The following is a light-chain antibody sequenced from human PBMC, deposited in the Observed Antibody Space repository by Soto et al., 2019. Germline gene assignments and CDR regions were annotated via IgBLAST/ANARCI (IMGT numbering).Light chain of an antibody. CDR1: QSLRRTY. Sequence: EIVLTQSPDTLSLSPGDRATLSCRASQSLRRTYLAWYQQRPGQPPRVLMYDSSTRAAGIPDRFSGSGSGTHFTLTISRLEPEDFAVYYCQQYNNWPPTFGQGTKVEIK. CDR2: DSS. J-gene: IGKJ1*01. V-gene: IGKV3D-20*02. CDR3: QQYNNWPPT.